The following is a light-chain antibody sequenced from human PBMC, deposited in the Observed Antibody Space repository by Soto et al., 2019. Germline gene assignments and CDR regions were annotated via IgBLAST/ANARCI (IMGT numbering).Light chain of an antibody. J-gene: IGKJ5*01. CDR1: ESVFGY. Sequence: EVVLTQSPATLSLSPGAIANLSRSASESVFGYLAWYQQKPGQAPRLLIYDASNRATGIPARFSGSGSGTDFVLTISSLQPEDSATYYCQKLDSMPITCGQGTRREIK. CDR2: DAS. V-gene: IGKV3-11*01. CDR3: QKLDSMPIT.